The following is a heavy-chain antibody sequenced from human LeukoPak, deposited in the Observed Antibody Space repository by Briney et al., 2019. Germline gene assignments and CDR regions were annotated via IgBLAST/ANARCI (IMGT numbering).Heavy chain of an antibody. CDR3: ARGPDGYNYGDY. CDR2: ISSNGGST. D-gene: IGHD5-24*01. J-gene: IGHJ4*02. CDR1: GFTFSSYA. Sequence: GGSLRLSCAAYGFTFSSYAMHWVRQAPGKGLEYVSAISSNGGSTYYANSVKGRFTISRDNSKNTLYLQMGSLRAEDMAVYYCARGPDGYNYGDYWGQGTLVTVSS. V-gene: IGHV3-64*01.